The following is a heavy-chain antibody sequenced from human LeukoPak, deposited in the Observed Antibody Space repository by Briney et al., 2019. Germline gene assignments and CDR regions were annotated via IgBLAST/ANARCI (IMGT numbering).Heavy chain of an antibody. CDR2: IYYSGST. J-gene: IGHJ3*02. V-gene: IGHV4-31*03. CDR3: ARQRPRRWNDDAFDI. CDR1: GGSISSGGYY. Sequence: PSQTLSLTCTVSGGSISSGGYYWSWIRQHPGKGLEWIGYIYYSGSTNYNPSLKSRVTISVDTSKNQFSLKLSSVTAADTAVYYCARQRPRRWNDDAFDIWGQGTMVTVSS. D-gene: IGHD1-1*01.